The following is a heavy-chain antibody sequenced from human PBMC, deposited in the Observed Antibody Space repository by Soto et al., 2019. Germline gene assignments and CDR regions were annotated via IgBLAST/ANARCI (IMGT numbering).Heavy chain of an antibody. D-gene: IGHD6-19*01. CDR3: ARDRVVAGIGEIDY. CDR2: ISYEGNNK. CDR1: GFPFVIFA. Sequence: QVQLVESGGGVVQPGRSLRLSCAASGFPFVIFAFNWARKAPARGRGWGAVISYEGNNKYYADSVKGRLTISRDNSMNTLYLQMNSLRPEDTAVYYCARDRVVAGIGEIDYWGQGTLVTVSS. J-gene: IGHJ4*02. V-gene: IGHV3-30-3*01.